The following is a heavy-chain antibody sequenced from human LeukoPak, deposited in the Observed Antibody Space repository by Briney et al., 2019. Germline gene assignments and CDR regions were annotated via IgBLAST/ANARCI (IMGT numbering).Heavy chain of an antibody. CDR2: ISTSSSYI. D-gene: IGHD1-26*01. J-gene: IGHJ4*02. Sequence: GGSLRLSCAASGFTFSSYWMSWVRQAPGKGLEWVSSISTSSSYIYYADSVKGRFTIFRDNARNSLFLQMNSLRAEDTAVYYCTRDDPRVGSTETDWGQGTLVTVSS. CDR1: GFTFSSYW. V-gene: IGHV3-21*01. CDR3: TRDDPRVGSTETD.